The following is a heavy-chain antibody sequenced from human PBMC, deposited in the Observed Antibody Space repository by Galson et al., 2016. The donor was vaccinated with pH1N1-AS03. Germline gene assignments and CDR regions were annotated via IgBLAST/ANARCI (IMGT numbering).Heavy chain of an antibody. V-gene: IGHV3-30*02. CDR3: VKDGGYGGEFDH. CDR1: GFIFSSFG. J-gene: IGHJ4*02. Sequence: SLRLSCAASGFIFSSFGMHWVRQAPGRGLEWMAFIRTDETSKYYADSVRGRFTISRDISRNTLYLQMNGLTSDDTAVYYCVKDGGYGGEFDHWGQGTLVTVSS. CDR2: IRTDETSK. D-gene: IGHD3-16*01.